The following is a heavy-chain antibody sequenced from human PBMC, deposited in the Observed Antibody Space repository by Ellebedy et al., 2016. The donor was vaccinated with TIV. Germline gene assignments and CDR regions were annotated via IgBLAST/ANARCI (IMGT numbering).Heavy chain of an antibody. D-gene: IGHD4-11*01. Sequence: SGPTLVKPTETLTLTCTVSGFSFSNPRMGVSWVRQPPGKALEWLAHIFSNDDKSYSTSLKTRLTISNDASKSRVVLTMTNMDPADTATYYCAWIDYYSDYALQYWGQGTLVTVSS. CDR1: GFSFSNPRMG. J-gene: IGHJ4*02. CDR2: IFSNDDK. CDR3: AWIDYYSDYALQY. V-gene: IGHV2-26*04.